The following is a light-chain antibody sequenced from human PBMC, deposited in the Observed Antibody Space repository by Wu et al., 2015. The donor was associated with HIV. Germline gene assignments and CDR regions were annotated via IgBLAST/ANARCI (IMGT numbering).Light chain of an antibody. CDR3: QQRNTWPIT. J-gene: IGKJ5*01. CDR1: QNIDSN. Sequence: EVVLTQSPDTLSLSPGERATLSCRASQNIDSNLAWYQQKPGEAPRLLIYDAFYRATGIPARFSGSGSGTDFTLTISSLESEDSGVYYCQQRNTWPITFGQGTRLEIK. CDR2: DAF. V-gene: IGKV3-11*01.